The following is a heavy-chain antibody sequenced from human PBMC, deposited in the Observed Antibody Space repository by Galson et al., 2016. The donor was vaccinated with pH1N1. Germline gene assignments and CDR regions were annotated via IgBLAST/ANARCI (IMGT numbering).Heavy chain of an antibody. CDR3: ARLPYCDTTSCPFDY. D-gene: IGHD2-2*01. V-gene: IGHV5-51*03. CDR1: GYSFTSYW. Sequence: QSGAEVKKPGESLRISCQGSGYSFTSYWIAWVRQMPGKGLEWMGIIYPGDSDTRYRPSFQGQVTISADKSISTAYLQWSSLRASDTAMYYCARLPYCDTTSCPFDYWGQGTLVTVSS. CDR2: IYPGDSDT. J-gene: IGHJ4*02.